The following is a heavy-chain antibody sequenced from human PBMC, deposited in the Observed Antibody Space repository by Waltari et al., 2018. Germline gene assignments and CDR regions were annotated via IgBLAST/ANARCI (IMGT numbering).Heavy chain of an antibody. V-gene: IGHV3-53*01. CDR2: IYRSGSV. D-gene: IGHD2-2*01. Sequence: EVQLVESGGGLIQPGGSLRLSCAASGFTVSSTYMSWGRQAAGKGLEVVSVIYRSGSVYYADSVKGRFTISRDNSKNTLYLQMNSLRAEDTAVYYCARDLLSTYCSTTSCPLAYWGQGTLVTVSS. J-gene: IGHJ4*02. CDR3: ARDLLSTYCSTTSCPLAY. CDR1: GFTVSSTY.